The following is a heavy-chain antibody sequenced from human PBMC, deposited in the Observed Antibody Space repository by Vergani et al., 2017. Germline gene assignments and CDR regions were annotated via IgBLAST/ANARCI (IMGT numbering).Heavy chain of an antibody. CDR2: IYHSGST. J-gene: IGHJ4*02. D-gene: IGHD3-22*01. V-gene: IGHV4-30-2*01. CDR3: ARVVVSGGELYYFDY. Sequence: QLQLQESGSGLVKPSQTLSLTCAVSGGSISSGGYSWSWIRQPPGKGLEWIGYIYHSGSTYYNPSLKSRVTISVDRSKNQFSLKLSSVTAADTAVYYCARVVVSGGELYYFDYWGQGTLVTVSS. CDR1: GGSISSGGYS.